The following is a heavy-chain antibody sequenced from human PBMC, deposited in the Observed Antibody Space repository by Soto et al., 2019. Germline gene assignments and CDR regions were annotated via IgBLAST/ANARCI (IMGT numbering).Heavy chain of an antibody. Sequence: SETLSLTCAVYGGSFSGYYWSWIRQPPGKGLEWIGEINHSGSTNYNPSLKSRVTISVDTSKNQFSLKLSSVTAVDTAVYYCARVNYYGSGSYYSGGWFDPWGQGTLVTVSS. CDR3: ARVNYYGSGSYYSGGWFDP. D-gene: IGHD3-10*01. V-gene: IGHV4-34*01. J-gene: IGHJ5*02. CDR2: INHSGST. CDR1: GGSFSGYY.